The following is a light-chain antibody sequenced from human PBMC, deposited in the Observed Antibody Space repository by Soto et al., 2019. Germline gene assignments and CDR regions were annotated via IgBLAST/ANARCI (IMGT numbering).Light chain of an antibody. CDR1: SSDVGGYNY. CDR2: EVS. V-gene: IGLV2-14*01. CDR3: SSYTSSNFWV. Sequence: QSALTQPASVSGSPGQSITISCTGTSSDVGGYNYVSWYQQHPGKAPKLMIYEVSNRPSGISNRFSGSKSGNTASLTISGLQAEDEADYYCSSYTSSNFWVFGEGTKVTVL. J-gene: IGLJ3*02.